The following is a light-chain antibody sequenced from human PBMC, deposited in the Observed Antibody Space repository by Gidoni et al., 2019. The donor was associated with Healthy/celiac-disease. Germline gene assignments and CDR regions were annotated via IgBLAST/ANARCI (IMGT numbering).Light chain of an antibody. V-gene: IGKV3-11*01. CDR2: DAS. CDR3: QQRSNWPLT. J-gene: IGKJ4*01. CDR1: QSVSSY. Sequence: EIVFTQSPATLSLSPGERATLAFRASQSVSSYFAWYQQNPGQTPRRLIYDASNRATGIPARCSGSGSGTDFTLTISSLEPEDFAVYYCQQRSNWPLTFGGGTKVEIK.